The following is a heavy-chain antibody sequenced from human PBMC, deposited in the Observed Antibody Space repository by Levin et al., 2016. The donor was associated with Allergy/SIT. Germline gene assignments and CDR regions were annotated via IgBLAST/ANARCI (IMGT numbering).Heavy chain of an antibody. CDR3: ARRKAGQHAFDI. Sequence: SETLSLTCTVSGGSVSSGSYYWSWIRQPPGKGLEWIGYIYYSGSTNYNPSLKSRVTISVDTSKNQFSLKLSSVTAADTAVYYCARRKAGQHAFDIWGQGTMVTVSS. V-gene: IGHV4-61*01. D-gene: IGHD6-19*01. J-gene: IGHJ3*02. CDR2: IYYSGST. CDR1: GGSVSSGSYY.